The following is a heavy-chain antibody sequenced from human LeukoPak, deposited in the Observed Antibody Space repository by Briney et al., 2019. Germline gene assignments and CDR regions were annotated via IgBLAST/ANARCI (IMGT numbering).Heavy chain of an antibody. CDR3: AGGGYYGSGTYYNPNNYSGMDV. Sequence: SETLSLTCTVSGGSINSYYWSWIRQPPGKGLEWIGYIYYSGSTNYNPSLQSRVTISVDTSKNQFSLKLSSVTAADTAVYYCAGGGYYGSGTYYNPNNYSGMDVWGQGTTVTVSS. CDR2: IYYSGST. D-gene: IGHD3-10*01. CDR1: GGSINSYY. J-gene: IGHJ6*02. V-gene: IGHV4-59*08.